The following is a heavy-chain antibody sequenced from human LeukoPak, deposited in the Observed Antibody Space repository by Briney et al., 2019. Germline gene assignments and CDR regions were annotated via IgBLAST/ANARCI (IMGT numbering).Heavy chain of an antibody. Sequence: GGSLRLSCAASGFTFSSYWMSWVRQAPGKGLKWVANIKQDGSEKYYVDSVKGRFTISRDNAKNSLYLQMNSLRAEDTAVYYCARGNYYDSSGYYYYWGQGTLVTVSS. CDR1: GFTFSSYW. D-gene: IGHD3-22*01. V-gene: IGHV3-7*01. CDR2: IKQDGSEK. J-gene: IGHJ4*02. CDR3: ARGNYYDSSGYYYY.